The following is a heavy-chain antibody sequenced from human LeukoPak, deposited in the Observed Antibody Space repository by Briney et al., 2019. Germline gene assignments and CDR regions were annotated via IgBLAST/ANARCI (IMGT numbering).Heavy chain of an antibody. CDR3: AKNTPATGLSYFDS. CDR2: IAGNSAAT. V-gene: IGHV3-23*01. J-gene: IGHJ4*02. CDR1: GFAFTSYA. Sequence: GGSLRLSCAASGFAFTSYAMSWVRLAPGKELEWVSAIAGNSAATSYANSVRGRFTISRDNSKNTLYLQMYSLGAEDTAVYYCAKNTPATGLSYFDSWGRGTLVTVSS. D-gene: IGHD3-9*01.